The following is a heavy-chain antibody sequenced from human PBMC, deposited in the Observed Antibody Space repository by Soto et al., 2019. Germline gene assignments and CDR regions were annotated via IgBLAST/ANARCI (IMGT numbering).Heavy chain of an antibody. D-gene: IGHD5-18*01. CDR3: AHRGYMYGNWDHGYFDY. Sequence: QITLKESGPTRVRPTQTLALTCTFCGFSLTTSGVGVGWIRKTPGKALEWLAVIYWDDDKRYSPSLKSRLTITKDTSKNQVVLTMADMDPVDTATYFCAHRGYMYGNWDHGYFDYWGQGTLVTVSS. CDR1: GFSLTTSGVG. CDR2: IYWDDDK. J-gene: IGHJ4*02. V-gene: IGHV2-5*02.